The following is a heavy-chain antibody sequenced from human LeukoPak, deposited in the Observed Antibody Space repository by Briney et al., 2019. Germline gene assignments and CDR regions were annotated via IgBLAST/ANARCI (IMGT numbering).Heavy chain of an antibody. Sequence: ASVKVSCKASGYTFTSCDINWVRQATGQGLEWMGWMNPNSGNTGYAQKFQGRVTITRNTSISTAYMELSSLRSEDTAVYYCARDKGIAAARDWFDPWGQGTLVTVSS. D-gene: IGHD6-13*01. CDR3: ARDKGIAAARDWFDP. CDR2: MNPNSGNT. J-gene: IGHJ5*02. CDR1: GYTFTSCD. V-gene: IGHV1-8*03.